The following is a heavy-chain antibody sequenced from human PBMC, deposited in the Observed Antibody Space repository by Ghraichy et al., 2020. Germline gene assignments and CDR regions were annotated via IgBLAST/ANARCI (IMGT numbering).Heavy chain of an antibody. J-gene: IGHJ6*02. CDR3: AKADTAMSYSMDV. CDR2: ITSSGTST. CDR1: GFTFSTYA. D-gene: IGHD5-18*01. V-gene: IGHV3-23*01. Sequence: GGSLRLSCAASGFTFSTYAMRWVRQAPGKGPEWVSAITSSGTSTYYGDSVKGRFTVSRDNSRNTLYLQMNSLRAEDTALYYCAKADTAMSYSMDVWGQGTTVIVSS.